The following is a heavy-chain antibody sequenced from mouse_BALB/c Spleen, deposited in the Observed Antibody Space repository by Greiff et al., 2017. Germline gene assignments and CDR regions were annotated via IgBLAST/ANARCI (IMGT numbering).Heavy chain of an antibody. CDR3: ARDVRLGDY. V-gene: IGHV5-9-4*01. CDR1: GFTFSSYA. CDR2: ISSGGSYT. J-gene: IGHJ4*01. Sequence: VQLQESGGGLVKPGGSLKLSCAASGFTFSSYAMSWVRQSPEQRLEWVAEISSGGSYTYYPDTVTGRCTISRDNAKNTLYLEMSSLRSEDTAMYYCARDVRLGDYWGQGTSVTVSS. D-gene: IGHD2-14*01.